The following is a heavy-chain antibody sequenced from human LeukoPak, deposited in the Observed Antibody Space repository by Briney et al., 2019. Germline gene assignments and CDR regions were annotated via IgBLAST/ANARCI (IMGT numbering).Heavy chain of an antibody. CDR3: ARERDCSSTSCYYYYYYMDV. Sequence: SETLSLTCTVSGGSISSGSYYWSWIRQPAGKGLEWIGRIYTSGSTNYNPSLKSRVTISVDTSKNQFSLKLSSVTAADTAVYYCARERDCSSTSCYYYYYYMDVWGKGTTVTVSS. V-gene: IGHV4-61*02. CDR1: GGSISSGSYY. CDR2: IYTSGST. D-gene: IGHD2-2*01. J-gene: IGHJ6*03.